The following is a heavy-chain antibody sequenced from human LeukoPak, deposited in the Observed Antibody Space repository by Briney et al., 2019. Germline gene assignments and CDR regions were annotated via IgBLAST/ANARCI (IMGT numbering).Heavy chain of an antibody. CDR3: ARDVGYGMDV. Sequence: GGSLRLSCAASGFTFSSYAMHWVRQAPGKGLEWVAVISYDGSNKYYADSVKGRFTISRDNSKNTLYLQMNSLRAEDTAVYCCARDVGYGMDVWGQGTTVTVSS. J-gene: IGHJ6*02. CDR2: ISYDGSNK. V-gene: IGHV3-30*04. CDR1: GFTFSSYA. D-gene: IGHD1-26*01.